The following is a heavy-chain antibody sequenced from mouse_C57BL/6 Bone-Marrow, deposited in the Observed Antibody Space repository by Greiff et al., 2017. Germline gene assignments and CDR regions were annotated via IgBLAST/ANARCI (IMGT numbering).Heavy chain of an antibody. CDR3: ARRSFITTGVPFDY. D-gene: IGHD1-1*01. V-gene: IGHV1-81*01. CDR1: GYTFTSYG. CDR2: IYPRSGNT. Sequence: VKLVESGAELARPGASVKLSCKASGYTFTSYGISWVKQRTGQGLEWIGEIYPRSGNTYYNEKFKGKATLTADKSSSTAYMELRSLTSEDSAVYFCARRSFITTGVPFDYWGQGTTLTVSS. J-gene: IGHJ2*01.